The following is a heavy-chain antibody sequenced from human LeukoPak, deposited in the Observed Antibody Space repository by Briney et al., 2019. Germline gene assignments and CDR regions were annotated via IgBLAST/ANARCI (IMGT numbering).Heavy chain of an antibody. CDR2: IKTDGSST. D-gene: IGHD6-19*01. CDR1: GFTVSSNY. V-gene: IGHV3-74*01. J-gene: IGHJ4*02. Sequence: PGGSLRLSCAASGFTVSSNYMSWVRQAPGKGLVWVSLIKTDGSSTNYADSVKGRFTVSRDDAKNTLYLQMSSLRAEDTAMYYCHPLAYISDWGQGTLVTVSS. CDR3: HPLAYISD.